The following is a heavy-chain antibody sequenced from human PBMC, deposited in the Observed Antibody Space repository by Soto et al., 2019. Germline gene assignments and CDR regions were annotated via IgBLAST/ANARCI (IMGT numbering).Heavy chain of an antibody. CDR2: LSDSGGST. J-gene: IGHJ5*02. D-gene: IGHD6-19*01. CDR3: AKEKQWLVEEGYNWFDP. V-gene: IGHV3-23*01. CDR1: GFTFRGYA. Sequence: EVQLLESGGGLIQTGGSLRLSCTASGFTFRGYAMSWVRQAPGKGLEWVSALSDSGGSTYYADSVQGRFTISRDNSKNTLYLQMNSLRAEDTAVYYCAKEKQWLVEEGYNWFDPWGQGTLVTVSS.